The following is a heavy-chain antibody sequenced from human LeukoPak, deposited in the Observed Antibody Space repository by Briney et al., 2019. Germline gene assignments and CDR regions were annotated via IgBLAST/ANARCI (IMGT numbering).Heavy chain of an antibody. V-gene: IGHV1-18*01. D-gene: IGHD2-2*01. Sequence: ASVKVSCKASGYTFTNYGVSWVRQAPGQGLEWMGWISAYNGNTNYAQKLQGRVTMTTDTSTSTAYMELRSLGSDDTAVYYCARASKSTSPNGYWGQGTLVTVSS. CDR2: ISAYNGNT. J-gene: IGHJ4*02. CDR1: GYTFTNYG. CDR3: ARASKSTSPNGY.